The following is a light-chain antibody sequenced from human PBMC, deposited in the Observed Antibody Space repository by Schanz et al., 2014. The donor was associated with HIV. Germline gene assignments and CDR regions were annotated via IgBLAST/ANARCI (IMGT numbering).Light chain of an antibody. Sequence: EIVVTQSPGTLSLSPGERATLSCRASQSVSAGYLAWYQQKPGQAPRLLIYGASTRATGIPDRFSGSGSGTDFTLTISSLEPEDFAVYYCQQRTNWPPWTFGQGTKVEFK. CDR3: QQRTNWPPWT. CDR2: GAS. CDR1: QSVSAGY. J-gene: IGKJ1*01. V-gene: IGKV3D-20*02.